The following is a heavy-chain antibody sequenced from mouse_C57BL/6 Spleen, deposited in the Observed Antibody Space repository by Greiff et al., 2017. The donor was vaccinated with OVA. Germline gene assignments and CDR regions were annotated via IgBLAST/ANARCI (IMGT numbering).Heavy chain of an antibody. CDR3: ARGEYYYGSSYVPFSY. Sequence: EVKLMEPEGGLVQPGSSMKLSCTASGFTFSDSYMAWVRQVPEKGLEWVANINSDGSSTYYMDYLKRRFIISRGHAKNILDLQMSSLKSEDTATYYCARGEYYYGSSYVPFSYWGQGTLVTVSA. J-gene: IGHJ3*01. CDR1: GFTFSDSY. CDR2: INSDGSST. V-gene: IGHV5-16*01. D-gene: IGHD1-1*01.